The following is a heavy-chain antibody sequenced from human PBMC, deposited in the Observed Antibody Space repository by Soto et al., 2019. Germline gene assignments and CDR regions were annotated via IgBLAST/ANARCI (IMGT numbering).Heavy chain of an antibody. CDR2: IRSQPYRGTA. CDR1: GLPFGNFL. Sequence: GGSLRLSGTASGLPFGNFLMSWFRQAPGKGMEWVGFIRSQPYRGTAEYAASVRGRFTISRDDSNGIAYLQMNSLQTEDSGVYYCIASFPFWGQGT. J-gene: IGHJ4*02. V-gene: IGHV3-49*03. CDR3: IASFPF. D-gene: IGHD3-10*01.